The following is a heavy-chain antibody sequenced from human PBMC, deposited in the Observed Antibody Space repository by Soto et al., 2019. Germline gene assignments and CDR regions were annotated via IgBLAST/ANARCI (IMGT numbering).Heavy chain of an antibody. Sequence: QVQLVQSGAEVKKPGSSVKVSCKASGGTFSSYTISWVRQAPGQGLEWMGRIIPILGIANYAQKFQGRVTSTADKSTSTAYMELSSLRSEDTAVYYCARVESQQLVLYYYGMDVWGQGTTVTVSS. V-gene: IGHV1-69*02. J-gene: IGHJ6*02. D-gene: IGHD6-13*01. CDR2: IIPILGIA. CDR1: GGTFSSYT. CDR3: ARVESQQLVLYYYGMDV.